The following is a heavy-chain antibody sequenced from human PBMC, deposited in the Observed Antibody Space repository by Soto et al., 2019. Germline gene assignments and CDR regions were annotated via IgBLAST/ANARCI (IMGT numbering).Heavy chain of an antibody. Sequence: GGSLRLSCAASGFTFSSYGMHWVRQAPGKGLEWVAVISYDGSNKYYADSVKGRFTISRDNSKNTLYLQMNSLRAEDTAVYYCAKDDCSSTSCPDYYYYGMDVWGQGTTVTVSS. D-gene: IGHD2-2*01. CDR3: AKDDCSSTSCPDYYYYGMDV. V-gene: IGHV3-30*18. J-gene: IGHJ6*02. CDR2: ISYDGSNK. CDR1: GFTFSSYG.